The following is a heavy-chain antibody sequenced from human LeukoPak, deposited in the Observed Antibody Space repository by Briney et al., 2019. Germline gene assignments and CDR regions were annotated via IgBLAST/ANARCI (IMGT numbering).Heavy chain of an antibody. CDR1: GDSMSSYY. CDR2: ISYSGNT. CDR3: ARGGPGFWSGTFDY. D-gene: IGHD3-3*01. V-gene: IGHV4-59*01. J-gene: IGHJ4*01. Sequence: SQTLSLTCTISGDSMSSYYWSWIRQPPGKGLEWIGYISYSGNTDYNPSLKSRVTISVGASKIWFSLRLSSVTAADTAVYYCARGGPGFWSGTFDYWGQGTLVTVSS.